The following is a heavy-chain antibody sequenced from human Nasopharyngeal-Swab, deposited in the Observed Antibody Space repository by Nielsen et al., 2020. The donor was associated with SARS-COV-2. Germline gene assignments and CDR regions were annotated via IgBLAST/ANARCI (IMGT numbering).Heavy chain of an antibody. J-gene: IGHJ4*02. V-gene: IGHV4-59*01. D-gene: IGHD5-18*01. CDR3: ARDKRGIQLSL. Sequence: WTRQPPGKGLEWIGYIYYSGSTNYNPSLKSRVTISVDTSKNQFSLKLSSVTAADTAVYYCARDKRGIQLSLWGQGTLVTVSS. CDR2: IYYSGST.